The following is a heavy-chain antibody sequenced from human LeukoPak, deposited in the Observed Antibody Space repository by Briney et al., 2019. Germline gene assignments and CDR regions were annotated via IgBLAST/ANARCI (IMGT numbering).Heavy chain of an antibody. Sequence: SETLSLTCAVSGGSISSSNWWSWVRQPPGKGLEWIGEIYHRGNTNNNPTLKSRVTILEDKSKNQFSLKLSSVTAADTAVYYCARLSLKVLEWSPTKGKETHYFDYWGQGTLVTVSS. V-gene: IGHV4-4*02. CDR1: GGSISSSNW. J-gene: IGHJ4*02. CDR3: ARLSLKVLEWSPTKGKETHYFDY. D-gene: IGHD3-3*01. CDR2: IYHRGNT.